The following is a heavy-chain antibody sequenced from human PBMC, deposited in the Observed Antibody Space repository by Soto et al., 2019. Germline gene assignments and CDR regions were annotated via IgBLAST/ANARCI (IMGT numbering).Heavy chain of an antibody. V-gene: IGHV3-11*05. D-gene: IGHD2-21*02. Sequence: QVHLVESGGGLVRPGGSLRLSCTTSGFTFEDYYMSWVRQAPGAGLEWISYVSSSGNYKNYADSVKGRFTISRDNTNNSLPLQMNSVRADDTAMYYCTRGRLNPDLWGQGILVIVSS. CDR3: TRGRLNPDL. CDR1: GFTFEDYY. CDR2: VSSSGNYK. J-gene: IGHJ4*02.